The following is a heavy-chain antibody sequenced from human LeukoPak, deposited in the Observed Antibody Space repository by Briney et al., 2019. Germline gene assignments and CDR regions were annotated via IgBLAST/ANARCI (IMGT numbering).Heavy chain of an antibody. D-gene: IGHD6-19*01. V-gene: IGHV4-59*01. CDR2: IYYSGST. CDR3: ARDYYSSGWYAYFDY. CDR1: GGSISSYY. J-gene: IGHJ4*02. Sequence: SETLSLTCTVSGGSISSYYWSWIRQPPGKGLEWIGYIYYSGSTNYNPSLKSRVTISVDTSKNQFSLKLSSVTAADTAVYYCARDYYSSGWYAYFDYWGQGTLVTVSS.